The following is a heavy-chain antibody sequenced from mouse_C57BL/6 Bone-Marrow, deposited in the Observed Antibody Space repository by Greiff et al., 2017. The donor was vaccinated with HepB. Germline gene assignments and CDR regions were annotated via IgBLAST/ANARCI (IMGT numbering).Heavy chain of an antibody. V-gene: IGHV1-53*01. CDR3: ARSNGSSYAMDY. CDR1: GYTFTSYW. CDR2: INPSNGGT. Sequence: QVQLQQPGTELVKPGASVKLSCKASGYTFTSYWMHWVKQRPGQGLEWIGNINPSNGGTNYNEKFKSKATLTVDKSSSTAYMQLSSLTSEDTAVYYCARSNGSSYAMDYWGQGTSVTVSS. D-gene: IGHD1-1*01. J-gene: IGHJ4*01.